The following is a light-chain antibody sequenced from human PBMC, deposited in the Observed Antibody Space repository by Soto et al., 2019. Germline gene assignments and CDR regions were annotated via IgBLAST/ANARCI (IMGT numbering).Light chain of an antibody. V-gene: IGKV3-15*01. CDR1: QSVSSY. CDR3: LQYSTWPPLYT. Sequence: EIVMTQSPATLSVSLGERVTLSCRASQSVSSYLAWYQQKPGQAPRLLISDASTRATDIPDRFSGSGSGTDFTLTISSLQSTDLAGYYCLQYSTWPPLYTFGQGTKLEIK. CDR2: DAS. J-gene: IGKJ2*01.